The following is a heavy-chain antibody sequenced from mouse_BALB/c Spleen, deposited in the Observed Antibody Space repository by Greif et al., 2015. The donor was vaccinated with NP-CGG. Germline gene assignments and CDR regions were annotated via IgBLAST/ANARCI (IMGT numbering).Heavy chain of an antibody. CDR1: GFTFSSYG. Sequence: EVHLVESGGGLVQPGGSLKLSCAASGFTFSSYGMSWVRQTPDKRLELVATINSNGGSTYYPDSVKGRFTISRDNAKNTLYLQMSSLKSEDTAMYYCARGPYFDVWGAGTTVTVSS. CDR3: ARGPYFDV. V-gene: IGHV5-6-3*01. CDR2: INSNGGST. J-gene: IGHJ1*01.